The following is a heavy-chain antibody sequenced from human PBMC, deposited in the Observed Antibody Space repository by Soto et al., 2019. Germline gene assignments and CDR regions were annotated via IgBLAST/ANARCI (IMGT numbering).Heavy chain of an antibody. CDR1: GGSFSGYY. Sequence: SETLSLTCAVYGGSFSGYYWSWIRQPPGKGLEWIGEINHSGSTNYNPSLKSRVTISVDTSKNQFSLKLSSVTAADTAVYYCARIVVPAAISGIDYWGQGTLVTVSS. D-gene: IGHD2-2*01. J-gene: IGHJ4*02. V-gene: IGHV4-34*01. CDR3: ARIVVPAAISGIDY. CDR2: INHSGST.